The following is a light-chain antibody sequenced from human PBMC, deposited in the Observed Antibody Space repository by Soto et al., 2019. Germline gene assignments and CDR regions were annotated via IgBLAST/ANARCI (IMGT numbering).Light chain of an antibody. J-gene: IGKJ1*01. V-gene: IGKV1-27*01. CDR2: TTS. CDR1: QAIGNY. Sequence: DIQMTQSPSSLSASVGDRVTITCRASQAIGNYLAWYQQKPGKVPKPLIHTTSTLQSGVPSRFSGSGSGTDFTLTISSLQPEDVATYYCQKYISGAWTFGQGTKVEIK. CDR3: QKYISGAWT.